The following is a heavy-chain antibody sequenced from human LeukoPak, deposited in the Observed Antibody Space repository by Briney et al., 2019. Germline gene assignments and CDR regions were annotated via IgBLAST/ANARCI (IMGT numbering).Heavy chain of an antibody. J-gene: IGHJ4*02. D-gene: IGHD3-22*01. V-gene: IGHV1-18*01. CDR2: ISAYNGNT. Sequence: GASVKVSCKASGYTFTSYGISWVRQAPGQGLEWMGWISAYNGNTNYAQKLQGRVTMTTDTSTSTAYMELRSLRSDDTAVYYCARDNDYYDSSGYSHWGQGTLVTVSS. CDR1: GYTFTSYG. CDR3: ARDNDYYDSSGYSH.